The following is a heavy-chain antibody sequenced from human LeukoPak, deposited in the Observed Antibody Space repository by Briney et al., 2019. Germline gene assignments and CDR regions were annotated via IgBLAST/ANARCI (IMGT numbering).Heavy chain of an antibody. CDR1: GGSIRSYY. Sequence: SEPLSLTCSVSGGSIRSYYWSWIRQFPGKGLEWIGYIYYSGSTNYNPSLQRRVTISVDTSKNQFSLKLRSPSAADTAVYYCARVLQGSDAFDIWGQGTMVTVSS. J-gene: IGHJ3*02. CDR3: ARVLQGSDAFDI. V-gene: IGHV4-59*01. CDR2: IYYSGST.